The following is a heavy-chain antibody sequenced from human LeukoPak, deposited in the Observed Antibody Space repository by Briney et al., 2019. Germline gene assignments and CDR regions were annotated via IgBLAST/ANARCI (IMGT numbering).Heavy chain of an antibody. Sequence: SETLSLTCTVSGGSISSSSYYWGWIRQPPGKGLEWIGSIYYSGSTYYNPSLKSRVTISVDTSKNQFSLKMNSVTAADTAAYYCARSYCNTTSCYGVGAFDIWGQGTTVTVSS. J-gene: IGHJ3*02. CDR1: GGSISSSSYY. CDR2: IYYSGST. V-gene: IGHV4-39*01. D-gene: IGHD2-2*01. CDR3: ARSYCNTTSCYGVGAFDI.